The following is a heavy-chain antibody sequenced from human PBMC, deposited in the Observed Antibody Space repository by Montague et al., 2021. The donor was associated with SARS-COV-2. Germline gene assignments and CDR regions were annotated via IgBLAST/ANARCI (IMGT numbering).Heavy chain of an antibody. V-gene: IGHV4-59*08. D-gene: IGHD3-10*01. CDR3: ASSGRAVPTSPYYYGMDV. Sequence: SETLSLTCTVSGGSISSYYWSWIRQPPGKGLEWIGYIYYSGTTXXXPSXXXRVTISVDTSKNQFSLKLSSVAAADTAVYYCASSGRAVPTSPYYYGMDVWGQGTTVTVSS. CDR1: GGSISSYY. J-gene: IGHJ6*02. CDR2: IYYSGTT.